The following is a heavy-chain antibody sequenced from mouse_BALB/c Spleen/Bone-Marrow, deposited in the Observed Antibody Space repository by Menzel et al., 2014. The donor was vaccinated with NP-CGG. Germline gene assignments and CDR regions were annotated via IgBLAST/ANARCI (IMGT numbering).Heavy chain of an antibody. CDR2: IDPYDSET. Sequence: VQLQQSGAELVRPGASVKLSCKASGYTFTSYWMNWVKQRPEQGLEWIGRIDPYDSETHYNQNFRDKAILTVDKSSRIAFMQLSSLTSVDPAVYYCARSPDTYPSMDYWGQGTSVTVSS. CDR1: GYTFTSYW. CDR3: ARSPDTYPSMDY. V-gene: IGHV1-52*01. J-gene: IGHJ4*01.